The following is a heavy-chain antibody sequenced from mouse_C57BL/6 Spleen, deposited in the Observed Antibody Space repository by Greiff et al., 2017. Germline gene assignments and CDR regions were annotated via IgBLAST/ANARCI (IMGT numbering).Heavy chain of an antibody. D-gene: IGHD1-1*01. V-gene: IGHV5-17*01. CDR1: GFTFSDYG. CDR3: ARPYGSSPAWFAY. Sequence: DVMLVESGGGLVKPGGSLKLSCAASGFTFSDYGMHWVRQAPEKGLEGVAYISSGSSTIYYADTVKGRFTISRDNAKNTLFLQMTSLRSEDTAMYYCARPYGSSPAWFAYWGQGTLVTVSA. CDR2: ISSGSSTI. J-gene: IGHJ3*01.